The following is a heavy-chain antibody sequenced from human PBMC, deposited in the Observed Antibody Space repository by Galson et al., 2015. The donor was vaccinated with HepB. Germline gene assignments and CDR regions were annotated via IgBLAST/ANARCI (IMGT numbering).Heavy chain of an antibody. V-gene: IGHV3-23*01. CDR1: RFTFDNYG. Sequence: SLRLSCATSRFTFDNYGMSWVRQAPGKGLEWVSSISHSGRRTYYTDAVKGRFTISRDNSRDTLYLQMNSLRVEDTAVYFCAKDPQYFDISSDNLTPHYFDYGGRGTPVTVSS. CDR2: ISHSGRRT. J-gene: IGHJ4*03. CDR3: AKDPQYFDISSDNLTPHYFDY. D-gene: IGHD6-19*01.